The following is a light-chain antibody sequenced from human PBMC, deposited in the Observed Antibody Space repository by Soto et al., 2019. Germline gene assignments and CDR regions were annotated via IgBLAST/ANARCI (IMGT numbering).Light chain of an antibody. V-gene: IGLV2-14*01. CDR2: EVS. CDR1: SSDVGSYNF. Sequence: QSVRTRPASVSGSPGQSITISCTGTSSDVGSYNFVSWYQQLPGKAPKLMIYEVSNRPSGVSNRFSGSKSGNTASLTISGLQAEDEADYYCSSYTTSSNYVFGSGTKVTVL. J-gene: IGLJ1*01. CDR3: SSYTTSSNYV.